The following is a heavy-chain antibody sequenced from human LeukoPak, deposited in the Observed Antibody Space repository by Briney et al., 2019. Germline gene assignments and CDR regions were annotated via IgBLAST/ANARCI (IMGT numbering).Heavy chain of an antibody. CDR2: LHTSGST. CDR3: ARDAGGVDY. D-gene: IGHD3-3*01. J-gene: IGHJ4*02. Sequence: SETLSLTCTVSGGSISSYYWSWIRQPAGEGLEWIGRLHTSGSTHYNPSLKSRVTMSVDTSKNQFSLKLSSVTAADPAVYYCARDAGGVDYWGQGTLVTVSS. V-gene: IGHV4-4*07. CDR1: GGSISSYY.